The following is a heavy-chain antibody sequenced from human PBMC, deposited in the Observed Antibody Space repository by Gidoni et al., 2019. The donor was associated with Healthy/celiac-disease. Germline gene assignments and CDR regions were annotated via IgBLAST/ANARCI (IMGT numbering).Heavy chain of an antibody. CDR1: GDSVSSNSAA. D-gene: IGHD3-10*01. CDR2: TYYRSKWYN. J-gene: IGHJ4*02. Sequence: QVQLQQSGPGLVKPSQTLSLTYAISGDSVSSNSAAWNWIRQSPSRGLEWLGRTYYRSKWYNDYAVSVKSRITINPDTSKNQFSLQLNSVTPEDTAVYYCARGWLLWFGELLKPFDYWGQGTLVTVSS. CDR3: ARGWLLWFGELLKPFDY. V-gene: IGHV6-1*01.